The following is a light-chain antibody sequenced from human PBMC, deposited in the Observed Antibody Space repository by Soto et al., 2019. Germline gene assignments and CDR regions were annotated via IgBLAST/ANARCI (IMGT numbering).Light chain of an antibody. Sequence: EIVLTQSPGTVSLSPGERATLSCRASQSVSSSYLAWYQQKPGQAPRLLIYGASSRATGFPDRFSGSGSGTDFTLTISRLEPEDVAVYYCQQYGSSPSYTFGQGTKLEIK. CDR3: QQYGSSPSYT. CDR2: GAS. J-gene: IGKJ2*01. V-gene: IGKV3-20*01. CDR1: QSVSSSY.